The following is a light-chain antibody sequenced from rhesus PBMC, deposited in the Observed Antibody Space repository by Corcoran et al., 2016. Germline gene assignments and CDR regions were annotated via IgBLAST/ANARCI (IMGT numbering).Light chain of an antibody. CDR3: LLYYSRGNV. CDR1: AGAVTSDNF. Sequence: QAVVTQEPSLTVSPGGTVTLTCGSSAGAVTSDNFPSWIQQKPGQAPRGLIYSTNSKPSWTPARFSGSLAGDKAVLTLSDAQAEDEAEYFCLLYYSRGNVFGSGTKLTVL. J-gene: IGLJ6*01. V-gene: IGLV7-76*01. CDR2: STN.